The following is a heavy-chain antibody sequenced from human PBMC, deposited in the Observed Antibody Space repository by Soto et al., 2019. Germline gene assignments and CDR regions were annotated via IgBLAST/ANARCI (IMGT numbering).Heavy chain of an antibody. D-gene: IGHD5-12*01. Sequence: QVQLVQSGAEVKKPGSSVTVSCKASGGTFSSYTISWVRQAPGQGLEWMGGIIPIFGTANYAQKFQGRVTITVDESTGTAYRELSSRRSEDTAVYYCARGNHRWLQLWYFDLWGRGTLVTVSS. CDR1: GGTFSSYT. CDR2: IIPIFGTA. CDR3: ARGNHRWLQLWYFDL. V-gene: IGHV1-69*12. J-gene: IGHJ2*01.